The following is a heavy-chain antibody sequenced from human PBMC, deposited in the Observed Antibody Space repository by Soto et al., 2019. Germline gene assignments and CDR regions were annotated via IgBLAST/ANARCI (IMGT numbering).Heavy chain of an antibody. J-gene: IGHJ4*02. Sequence: GGSLRLSCAASGFTFSSYAMSWVRQAPGKGLEWVSAISGSGGSTYYADSVKGRFTISRDNSKNTLYLQMNSRRAEYTAVYYCAKDPGSSYYFDYWCQGALVTLSA. CDR3: AKDPGSSYYFDY. V-gene: IGHV3-23*01. D-gene: IGHD6-6*01. CDR2: ISGSGGST. CDR1: GFTFSSYA.